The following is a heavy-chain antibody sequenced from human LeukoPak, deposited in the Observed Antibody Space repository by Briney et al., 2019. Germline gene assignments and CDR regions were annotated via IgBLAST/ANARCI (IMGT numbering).Heavy chain of an antibody. V-gene: IGHV4-39*07. CDR1: GGSISSSSYY. Sequence: SETLSLTCTVSGGSISSSSYYWGWIRQPPGKGLEYIGSIHYSGSTYYNLSLKSRVTISVDTSKNQFSLKLRSVTAADTAVYYCARIRGYGRDYYYYYMDVWGKGTTVTVSS. D-gene: IGHD5-12*01. CDR3: ARIRGYGRDYYYYYMDV. CDR2: IHYSGST. J-gene: IGHJ6*03.